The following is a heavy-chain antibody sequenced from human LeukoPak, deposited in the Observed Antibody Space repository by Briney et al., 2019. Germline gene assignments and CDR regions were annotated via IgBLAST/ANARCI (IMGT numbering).Heavy chain of an antibody. D-gene: IGHD6-13*01. V-gene: IGHV4-39*01. CDR2: IYYSGST. CDR1: GGSISSSNYY. Sequence: SETLSLTCTVSGGSISSSNYYWGWIRQPPGKGLEWIGSIYYSGSTYYNPSLKSRVTISVDTSKNQFSLKLSSVTAADTAVYYCARRPSSWYYFDCWGQGTLVTVSS. CDR3: ARRPSSWYYFDC. J-gene: IGHJ4*02.